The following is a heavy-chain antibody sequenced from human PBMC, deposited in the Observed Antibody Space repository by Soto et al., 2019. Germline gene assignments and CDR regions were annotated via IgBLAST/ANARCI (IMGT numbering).Heavy chain of an antibody. V-gene: IGHV4-34*01. Sequence: TSETLSLTCAVYGGSFSGYYWSWIRQPPGKGLEWIGEINHSGSTNYNPSLKSRVTISVDTSKNQFSLKLSSVTAADTAVYYCARGKLSDYVWGSYRYHFDYWGQGTVVTVS. D-gene: IGHD3-16*02. CDR2: INHSGST. CDR1: GGSFSGYY. CDR3: ARGKLSDYVWGSYRYHFDY. J-gene: IGHJ4*02.